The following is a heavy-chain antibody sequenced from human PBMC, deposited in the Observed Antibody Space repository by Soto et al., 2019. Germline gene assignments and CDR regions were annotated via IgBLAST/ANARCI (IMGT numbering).Heavy chain of an antibody. D-gene: IGHD6-13*01. Sequence: EVQLVESGGGLVQPGGSLRLSCAASGFTFSSYWMHWVRQAPGKGLVWVSRINSDGSSTTYADSVKGRFTISRDNAKNTLYLQMNSLRAEDTALYYCARTAIAAAGTRVDYGGQGTLVTVSS. CDR2: INSDGSST. CDR1: GFTFSSYW. J-gene: IGHJ4*02. CDR3: ARTAIAAAGTRVDY. V-gene: IGHV3-74*01.